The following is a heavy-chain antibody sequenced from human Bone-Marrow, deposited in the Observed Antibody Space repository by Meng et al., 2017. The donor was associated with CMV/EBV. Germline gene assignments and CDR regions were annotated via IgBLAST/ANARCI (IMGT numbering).Heavy chain of an antibody. Sequence: GESLKISCAASGFTFSSYAMHWVRQAPGKGLEWVAVISYDGSNKYYADSVKGRFTISRDNSKNTLYLQMNSLRAEDTAVYYCARTRVRFLEWPPQDYWGQGPLVTVSS. CDR3: ARTRVRFLEWPPQDY. D-gene: IGHD3-3*01. J-gene: IGHJ4*02. CDR2: ISYDGSNK. V-gene: IGHV3-30*04. CDR1: GFTFSSYA.